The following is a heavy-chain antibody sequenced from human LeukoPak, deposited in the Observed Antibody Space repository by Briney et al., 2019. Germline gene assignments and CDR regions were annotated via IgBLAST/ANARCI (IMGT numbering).Heavy chain of an antibody. D-gene: IGHD6-19*01. Sequence: GESLKISCKASGYSFTNSWISWVRQMPGKGLEWMGRIDPTDSYTNYSPSFEGHVTISVDKSITTAYLQWSSLKASDTAIYHCARRGRGGWYLYWGQGTLVTVSS. CDR2: IDPTDSYT. CDR3: ARRGRGGWYLY. V-gene: IGHV5-10-1*01. CDR1: GYSFTNSW. J-gene: IGHJ4*02.